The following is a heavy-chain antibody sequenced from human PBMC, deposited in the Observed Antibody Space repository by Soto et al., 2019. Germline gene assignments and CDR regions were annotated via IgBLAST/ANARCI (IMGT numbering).Heavy chain of an antibody. CDR3: AGTDLTEGYYFDY. CDR2: FDPEDGET. Sequence: GASVKVSCKASGYTFTSYGISWVRQAPGKGLEWMGGFDPEDGETIYAQKFQGRVTMTEDTSTDTAYMELSSLRSEDTAVYYCAGTDLTEGYYFDYWGQGTLVTVPQ. D-gene: IGHD1-1*01. J-gene: IGHJ4*02. V-gene: IGHV1-24*01. CDR1: GYTFTSYG.